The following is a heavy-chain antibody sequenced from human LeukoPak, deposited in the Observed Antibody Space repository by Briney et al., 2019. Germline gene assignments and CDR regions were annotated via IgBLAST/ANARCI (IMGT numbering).Heavy chain of an antibody. CDR3: VKDRTGTYTLDY. CDR1: GFTFSNYA. V-gene: IGHV3-30-3*01. CDR2: ISDDGSRH. J-gene: IGHJ4*02. D-gene: IGHD3-10*01. Sequence: WRSLRLSCAATGFTFSNYAIHWGRQAPGKGLEWVAFISDDGSRHHYADSVKGRFTISRDNSKNTLNLQMNSLRAEDTAVYYCVKDRTGTYTLDYWGQGTLVTVSS.